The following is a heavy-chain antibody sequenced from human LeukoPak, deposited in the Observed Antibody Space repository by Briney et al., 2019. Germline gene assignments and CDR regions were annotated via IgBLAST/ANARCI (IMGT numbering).Heavy chain of an antibody. V-gene: IGHV3-66*02. CDR1: GFTVSSNY. D-gene: IGHD4-17*01. Sequence: GGSLRLSCAASGFTVSSNYMSWVRQAPGKGLEWVSVIYSGGSTYYADSVKGRFTISRDNSKNTLYLQMNSLRAEDTAVYYCARGPLDYGDYTFDYWGQGTWSPSPQ. CDR3: ARGPLDYGDYTFDY. CDR2: IYSGGST. J-gene: IGHJ4*02.